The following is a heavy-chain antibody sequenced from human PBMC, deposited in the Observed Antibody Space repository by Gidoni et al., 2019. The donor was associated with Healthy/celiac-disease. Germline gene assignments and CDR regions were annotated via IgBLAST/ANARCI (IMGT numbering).Heavy chain of an antibody. J-gene: IGHJ4*02. Sequence: EVQLVESGGGLVQPGGSLRLSCAASGFTFSSYRMNWVRQAPGKVLEGVSYISSSSSTIYYADSVKGRFTISRDNAKNSLYLQMNSLRDEDTAVYYCARDSYYYDSSGYFYFDYWGQGTLVTVSS. D-gene: IGHD3-22*01. CDR1: GFTFSSYR. V-gene: IGHV3-48*02. CDR3: ARDSYYYDSSGYFYFDY. CDR2: ISSSSSTI.